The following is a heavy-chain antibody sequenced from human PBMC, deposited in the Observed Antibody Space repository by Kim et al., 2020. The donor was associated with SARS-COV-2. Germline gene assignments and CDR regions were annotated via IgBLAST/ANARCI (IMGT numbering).Heavy chain of an antibody. CDR1: GFTFSNPW. CDR3: TTGSWNFGSSDV. Sequence: GGSLRLSCAASGFTFSNPWMSWVRQAPGKGLEWVGRIKSKTDGGTTDYAAPVKGRFTISRDDSKNTLYLQMNRLETEDTAVYYCTTGSWNFGSSDVWGQGTTVTVSS. V-gene: IGHV3-15*01. CDR2: IKSKTDGGTT. D-gene: IGHD1-7*01. J-gene: IGHJ6*02.